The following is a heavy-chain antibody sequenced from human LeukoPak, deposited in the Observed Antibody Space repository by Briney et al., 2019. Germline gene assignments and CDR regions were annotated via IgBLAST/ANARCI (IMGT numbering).Heavy chain of an antibody. J-gene: IGHJ4*02. D-gene: IGHD6-13*01. CDR3: ARVGSSSWYFSLDY. Sequence: PSETLSLTCTVSGGSINSYYWNWIRQPPGEGLEWIGYISYSGRAKYNGSLKSRVTISVDMSKNQFSLKLRSVTAADTAVYYCARVGSSSWYFSLDYWGQGTLVTVSS. V-gene: IGHV4-59*01. CDR2: ISYSGRA. CDR1: GGSINSYY.